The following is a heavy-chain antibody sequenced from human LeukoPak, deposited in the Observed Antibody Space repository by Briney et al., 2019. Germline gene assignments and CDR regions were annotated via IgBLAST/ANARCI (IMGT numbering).Heavy chain of an antibody. V-gene: IGHV3-33*06. D-gene: IGHD4-23*01. CDR1: GFTFSSYG. CDR2: IWYDGSNK. CDR3: AKDDYGGNRPGDFDL. J-gene: IGHJ2*01. Sequence: GGSLRLSCAASGFTFSSYGMHWVRQAPGKGLEWVAVIWYDGSNKYYADSVKGRFTISRDNSKNTLYLQMNSLRAEDTAVYYCAKDDYGGNRPGDFDLWGRGTLVTVSS.